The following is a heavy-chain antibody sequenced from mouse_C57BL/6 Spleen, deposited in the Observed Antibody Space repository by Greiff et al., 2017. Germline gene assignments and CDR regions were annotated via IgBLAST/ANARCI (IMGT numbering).Heavy chain of an antibody. CDR1: GYSITSGYY. CDR2: ISYAGSN. V-gene: IGHV3-6*01. CDR3: AREPGFDY. J-gene: IGHJ2*01. Sequence: DVQLQASGPGLVKPSQSLSLTCSVTGYSITSGYYWNWIRQFPGNKLAWMGYISYAGSNNSNPSLNNRISITRDTSKNQFFLMLNSVTTENTATYYCAREPGFDYWGQGTTLTVSS.